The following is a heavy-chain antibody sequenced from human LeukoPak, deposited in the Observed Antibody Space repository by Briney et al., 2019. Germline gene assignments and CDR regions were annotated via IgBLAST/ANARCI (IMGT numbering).Heavy chain of an antibody. CDR2: IYYSGST. J-gene: IGHJ4*02. CDR1: GGSVSSGSYY. D-gene: IGHD4-17*01. V-gene: IGHV4-61*01. CDR3: ARLDYGDVDY. Sequence: SETLSLTCTVSGGSVSSGSYYWSWIRQPPGKGLEWIGYIYYSGSTNYNPSLKSRVTISVDTSKNQFSLKLSSVTAADTAVYYCARLDYGDVDYWGQGTLVTVSS.